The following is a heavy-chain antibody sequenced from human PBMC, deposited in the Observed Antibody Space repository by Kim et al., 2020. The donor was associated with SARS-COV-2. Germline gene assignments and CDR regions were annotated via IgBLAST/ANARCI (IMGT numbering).Heavy chain of an antibody. J-gene: IGHJ4*02. CDR2: ISTSSTYT. CDR3: ATDVADYGSGSSLKFQGHDY. D-gene: IGHD3-10*01. CDR1: GFTFSDYY. V-gene: IGHV3-11*06. Sequence: GGSLRLPCAASGFTFSDYYMSWIRQAPGKGLEWVSYISTSSTYTNYADSVKGRFTISRDNAQNSLFLQMSGLRAEDTAVYYCATDVADYGSGSSLKFQGHDYWGQGTLVTVSS.